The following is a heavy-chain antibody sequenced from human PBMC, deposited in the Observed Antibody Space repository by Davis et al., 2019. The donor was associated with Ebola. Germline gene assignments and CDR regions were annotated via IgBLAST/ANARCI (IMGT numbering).Heavy chain of an antibody. CDR1: GFTFSGSA. V-gene: IGHV3-73*01. Sequence: GESLKISCAASGFTFSGSAMHWVRQASGKGLEWVGRIRSKANSYATAYAASVKGRFTISRDDSKNTAYLQMNSLKTEDTAVYYCTRLKAEWLLAEPYYYYGMDVWGQGTTVTVSS. J-gene: IGHJ6*02. CDR3: TRLKAEWLLAEPYYYYGMDV. D-gene: IGHD3-3*01. CDR2: IRSKANSYAT.